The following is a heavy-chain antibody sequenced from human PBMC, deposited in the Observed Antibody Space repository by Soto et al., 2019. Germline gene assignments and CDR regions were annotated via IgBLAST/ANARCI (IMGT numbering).Heavy chain of an antibody. J-gene: IGHJ4*02. Sequence: SETLSLTCGVSGYSISTGHYWGWIRQPPGKSLEWMGTIKHGGKTFYNPSLRSRVTFSIDTSKNQLSLRLSSVTAADTAVYYCLGSGEDYGSYIDYWGQGTLVTVSS. CDR1: GYSISTGHY. CDR3: LGSGEDYGSYIDY. D-gene: IGHD4-17*01. V-gene: IGHV4-38-2*01. CDR2: IKHGGKT.